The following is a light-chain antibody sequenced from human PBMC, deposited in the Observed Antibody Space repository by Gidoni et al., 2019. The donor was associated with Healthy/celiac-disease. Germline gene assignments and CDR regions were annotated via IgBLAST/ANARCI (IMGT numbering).Light chain of an antibody. V-gene: IGKV2-28*01. J-gene: IGKJ2*01. CDR2: LGS. CDR1: QSLLLSNGYNY. CDR3: MQALQTPYT. Sequence: DIVMTQSPLSLPVTPGEPASISCRSSQSLLLSNGYNYLDWYLQKPGPSPQLLIYLGSNRASGVPDRFSGSGSGTDFTLKISRGEAEDVGVYYCMQALQTPYTFGQGTKLEIK.